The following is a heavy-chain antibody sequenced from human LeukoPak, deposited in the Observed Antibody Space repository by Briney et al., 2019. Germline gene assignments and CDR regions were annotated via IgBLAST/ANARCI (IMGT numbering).Heavy chain of an antibody. D-gene: IGHD3-9*01. CDR3: XXXXXRMLRYFDPADY. V-gene: IGHV3-48*03. CDR1: XXTFXXXE. J-gene: IGHJ4*02. CDR2: ISSSGSTI. Sequence: XAXSXXTFXXXEMNWVRQAPGKGLEGVSYISSSGSTIYYADSVKGRFTVSRDNSKNTLYLQMNSLRAEDTAVYYCXXXXXRMLRYFDPADYWGQGTLVTVSS.